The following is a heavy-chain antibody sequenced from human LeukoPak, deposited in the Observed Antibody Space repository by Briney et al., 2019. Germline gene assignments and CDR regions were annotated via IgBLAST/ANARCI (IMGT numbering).Heavy chain of an antibody. CDR3: ARGVEPLAANTLAY. V-gene: IGHV3-53*01. CDR2: LYSDGNT. Sequence: PGGSLRLSCAASGFTVITNDMTWVRQAPGKGLEWVSVLYSDGNTKYADSVQGRFTIYRDNSTNTMYIEMNSLSTDDTAVYYCARGVEPLAANTLAYWGQGTLVTVSS. J-gene: IGHJ4*02. CDR1: GFTVITND. D-gene: IGHD1-14*01.